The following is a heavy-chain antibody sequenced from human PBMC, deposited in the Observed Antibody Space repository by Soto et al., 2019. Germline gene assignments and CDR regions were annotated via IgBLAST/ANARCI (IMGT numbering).Heavy chain of an antibody. V-gene: IGHV1-69*02. D-gene: IGHD4-17*01. CDR3: ATVGLTTVLNY. Sequence: QVQLVQSGAEVKKPGSSVQVSCKASGGTFSSYTISWVRQAPGQGLEWMGRIIPILGIANYAQKFQGRVTITADKTTSTAYMELSSLRSEDTAVYYCATVGLTTVLNYWGQGTLVTGSS. J-gene: IGHJ4*02. CDR1: GGTFSSYT. CDR2: IIPILGIA.